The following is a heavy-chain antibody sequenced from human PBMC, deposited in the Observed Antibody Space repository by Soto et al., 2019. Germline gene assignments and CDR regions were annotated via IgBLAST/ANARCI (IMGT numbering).Heavy chain of an antibody. CDR2: IIPMLPVT. CDR3: SIGSWSAETFDV. J-gene: IGHJ3*01. Sequence: QVHLIQSGAEVKKPGSSVKVSCKAAGGTFNTYTLFWVRQAPGHGIEWMGRIIPMLPVTNSAQKFQGRLTLTAHMSTGTAFMELTSLTSADTAVYYCSIGSWSAETFDVWGQGTMVTGSS. D-gene: IGHD2-2*01. V-gene: IGHV1-69*02. CDR1: GGTFNTYT.